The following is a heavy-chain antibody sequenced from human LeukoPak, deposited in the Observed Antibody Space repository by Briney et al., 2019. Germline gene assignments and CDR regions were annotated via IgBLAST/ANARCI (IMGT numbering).Heavy chain of an antibody. J-gene: IGHJ6*02. D-gene: IGHD1-26*01. CDR2: ISYDGSNK. V-gene: IGHV3-30*18. CDR1: GFTFSSYA. CDR3: AKDVQYSGSYHEGYYYGMDV. Sequence: GGSLRLSCAASGFTFSSYAMSWVRQAPGKGLEWVAVISYDGSNKYYADSVKGRFTISRDNSKNTLYLQMNSLRAEDTAVYYCAKDVQYSGSYHEGYYYGMDVWGQGTTVTVSS.